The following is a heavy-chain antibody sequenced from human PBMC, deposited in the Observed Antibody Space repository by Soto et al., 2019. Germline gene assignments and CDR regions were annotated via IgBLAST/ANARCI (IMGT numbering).Heavy chain of an antibody. J-gene: IGHJ5*02. CDR2: ISASNGNT. V-gene: IGHV1-18*01. D-gene: IGHD1-26*01. CDR3: AIVVGALGHWFDP. CDR1: GYTFTSYG. Sequence: QVQLEQSGAEVKKPGASVKVSCKASGYTFTSYGISWVRQAPGQGLAWMGRISASNGNTNYAQKLQGRVTMTTDTSTSTAYMELRSLRSDDTAVYYGAIVVGALGHWFDPWGQGTLVTVSS.